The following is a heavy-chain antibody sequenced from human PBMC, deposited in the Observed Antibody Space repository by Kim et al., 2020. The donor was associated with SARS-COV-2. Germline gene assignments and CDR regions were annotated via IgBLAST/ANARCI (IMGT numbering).Heavy chain of an antibody. CDR3: ARDRGGYGSGTPGFDP. Sequence: SVKGRFTISRDNSKNTLYLQMNSLRAEDTAVYYCARDRGGYGSGTPGFDPWGQGTLVTVSS. V-gene: IGHV3-30*07. D-gene: IGHD3-10*01. J-gene: IGHJ5*02.